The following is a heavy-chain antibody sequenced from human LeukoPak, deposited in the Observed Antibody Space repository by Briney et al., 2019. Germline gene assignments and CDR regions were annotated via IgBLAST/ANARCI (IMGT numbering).Heavy chain of an antibody. CDR2: IISSGSYI. V-gene: IGHV3-21*01. CDR1: GFIFSSYS. Sequence: GGSLRLSCAASGFIFSSYSMNWVRQAPGKGLEWVSSIISSGSYIYYADSVKGRFTISRDNANNSVYLQMNSLRAEDTAVYYCAREVKLSGYSFDYWGQGTLVTVSS. J-gene: IGHJ4*02. CDR3: AREVKLSGYSFDY. D-gene: IGHD5-12*01.